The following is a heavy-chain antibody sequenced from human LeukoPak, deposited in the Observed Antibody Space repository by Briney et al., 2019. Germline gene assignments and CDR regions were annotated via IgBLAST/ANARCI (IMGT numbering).Heavy chain of an antibody. V-gene: IGHV4-31*03. Sequence: SETLSLTCTVSGGSISSGGYYWSWIRQHPGKGLEWIGYIYYSGSTYYNPSLKSRVTISVDTSKNQFSLKLSSVTAADTAVYYCARDWRSSLPDSYDSSGYPHDAFDIWGQGTMVTVSS. CDR2: IYYSGST. CDR3: ARDWRSSLPDSYDSSGYPHDAFDI. CDR1: GGSISSGGYY. J-gene: IGHJ3*02. D-gene: IGHD3-22*01.